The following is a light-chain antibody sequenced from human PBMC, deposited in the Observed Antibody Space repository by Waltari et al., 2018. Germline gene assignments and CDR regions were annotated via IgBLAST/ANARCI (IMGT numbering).Light chain of an antibody. Sequence: QSVLTQAPSASGTPGQRVTISCLGSSSNLGRHYVNWYQQLPGTAPKLLIYNNNQRPSGVPDRFSGSKSGTSASLAISGLQSADEADYYCSAWDDSLNAWVFGGGARLTVL. J-gene: IGLJ3*02. CDR1: SSNLGRHY. CDR2: NNN. CDR3: SAWDDSLNAWV. V-gene: IGLV1-44*01.